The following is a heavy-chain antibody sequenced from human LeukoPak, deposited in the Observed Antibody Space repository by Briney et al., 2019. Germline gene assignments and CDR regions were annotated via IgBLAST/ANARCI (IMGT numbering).Heavy chain of an antibody. CDR3: ARVIAAADHFDY. V-gene: IGHV4-59*01. J-gene: IGHJ4*02. CDR1: GGSISSYY. Sequence: HPSETLSLTCTVSGGSISSYYWSWIRQPPGKGLEWIGYIYYSGSTNYNPSLKSRVTISVDTSKNQFSLKLSSVTAADTAVYYCARVIAAADHFDYWGQGTLVTVSS. CDR2: IYYSGST. D-gene: IGHD6-13*01.